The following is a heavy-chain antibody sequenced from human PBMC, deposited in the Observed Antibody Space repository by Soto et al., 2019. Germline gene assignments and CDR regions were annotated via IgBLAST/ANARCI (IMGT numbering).Heavy chain of an antibody. D-gene: IGHD3-16*01. V-gene: IGHV3-9*02. Sequence: GGSLRLSCVASAFSSHHHAIHWVRQGPGKGLEWVSGIHWNNGATGYADSVKGRFAIFKDNVKNSVYLQMNSLRTDDTAFYYCTEDILPGGADVWGQGTTVTVS. J-gene: IGHJ6*02. CDR2: IHWNNGAT. CDR3: TEDILPGGADV. CDR1: AFSSHHHA.